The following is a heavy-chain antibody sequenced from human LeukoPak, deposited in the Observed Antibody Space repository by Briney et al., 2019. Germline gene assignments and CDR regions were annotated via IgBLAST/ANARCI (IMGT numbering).Heavy chain of an antibody. CDR1: GFTFSSYD. CDR3: ATTGFYGDYPFDY. Sequence: GGSLRLSCAASGFTFSSYDMNWLRQAPEKGLESVSYISSSGSTIYYADSVKGRFTISRDNANNSLYLQMNSLRAGDTAVYYCATTGFYGDYPFDYWGQGTLVTVSS. D-gene: IGHD4-17*01. V-gene: IGHV3-48*03. CDR2: ISSSGSTI. J-gene: IGHJ4*02.